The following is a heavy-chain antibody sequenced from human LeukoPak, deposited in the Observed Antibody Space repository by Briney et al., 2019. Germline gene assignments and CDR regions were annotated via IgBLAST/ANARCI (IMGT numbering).Heavy chain of an antibody. V-gene: IGHV1-69*15. CDR1: GGTFSSYA. J-gene: IGHJ4*02. D-gene: IGHD3-16*01. CDR3: ARGAAYDYVWGIPDY. CDR2: IIPIFGTA. Sequence: GSSVKVSCKASGGTFSSYAISWVRQAPGQGLEWMGRIIPIFGTANYAQKFQGRVTITADESTSTDYMELSSLRSEDTAVYYCARGAAYDYVWGIPDYWGQGTLVTVSS.